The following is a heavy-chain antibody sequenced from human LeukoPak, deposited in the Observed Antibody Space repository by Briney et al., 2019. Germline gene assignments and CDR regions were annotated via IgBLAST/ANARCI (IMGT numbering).Heavy chain of an antibody. J-gene: IGHJ3*02. D-gene: IGHD6-19*01. V-gene: IGHV4-59*08. Sequence: PSETLSLTCTVSGGSISSYYWSWIRQPPGKGLEWIGYIYYSGSTNYNPSLKSRVTISVDTSKNQFSLKLSSVTAADTAVYYCARHNISSGWYWGDAFDIWGQGTMVTVSS. CDR2: IYYSGST. CDR3: ARHNISSGWYWGDAFDI. CDR1: GGSISSYY.